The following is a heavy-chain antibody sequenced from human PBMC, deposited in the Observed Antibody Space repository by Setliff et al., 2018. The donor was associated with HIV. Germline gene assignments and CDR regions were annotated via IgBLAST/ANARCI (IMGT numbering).Heavy chain of an antibody. CDR2: IFYSGTT. Sequence: KTSETLSLTCTVSEGYITGYYWTWIRQPPGRGLEWIGYIFYSGTTKFNPSLKSRAAISVDSSNNQFSLNLTSVTAADTAVYYCARSKTFYDFWGGYYTHGAFKIWGLGTMVT. V-gene: IGHV4-59*12. CDR3: ARSKTFYDFWGGYYTHGAFKI. J-gene: IGHJ3*02. D-gene: IGHD3-3*01. CDR1: EGYITGYY.